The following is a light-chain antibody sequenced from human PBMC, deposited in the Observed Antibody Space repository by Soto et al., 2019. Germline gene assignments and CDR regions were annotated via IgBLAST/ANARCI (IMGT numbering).Light chain of an antibody. CDR2: EVS. CDR1: GSDVGGYNY. V-gene: IGLV2-14*01. Sequence: SALTQPASVSGSPGQSITISCTGTGSDVGGYNYVSWYQQHPAKAPKLMIYEVSNRPSGVSHRFSGSKSGNTASLTISGLQAEDEADYYCFSYTTSSTLVFGGGTKLTVL. CDR3: FSYTTSSTLV. J-gene: IGLJ3*02.